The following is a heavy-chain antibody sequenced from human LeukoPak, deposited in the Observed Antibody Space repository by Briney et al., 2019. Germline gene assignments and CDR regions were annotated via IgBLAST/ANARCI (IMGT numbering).Heavy chain of an antibody. CDR3: AKGGAPSSRYAPWWFDP. CDR1: GFTISNNY. Sequence: GGSLRLSCAASGFTISNNYMTWVRQAAGKGLEGGSIIYGDGATHYADSVKGRFIISRDNSKNTLDLQMYSLRVEDTAVYYCAKGGAPSSRYAPWWFDPWGQGTLVTVSS. D-gene: IGHD6-13*01. J-gene: IGHJ5*02. V-gene: IGHV3-66*01. CDR2: IYGDGAT.